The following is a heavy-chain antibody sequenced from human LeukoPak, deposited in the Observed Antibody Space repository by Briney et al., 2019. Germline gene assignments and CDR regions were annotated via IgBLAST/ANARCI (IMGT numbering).Heavy chain of an antibody. CDR3: ARGHSGEDYYYYYMDG. CDR2: IYYSGRT. D-gene: IGHD7-27*01. CDR1: AGSISSSRYY. J-gene: IGHJ6*03. Sequence: SETLSLTSTVSAGSISSSRYYWGWIHQPPGKGLEWIARIYYSGRTYYNPSPHSRVTISVDTSTNQFSLKLISAPASDTAVYYCARGHSGEDYYYYYMDGWGKGTTVTVSS. V-gene: IGHV4-39*07.